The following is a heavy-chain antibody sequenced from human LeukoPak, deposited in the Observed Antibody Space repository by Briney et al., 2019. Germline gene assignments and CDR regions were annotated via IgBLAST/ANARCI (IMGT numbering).Heavy chain of an antibody. CDR1: GYSISSGYY. D-gene: IGHD1-26*01. CDR3: AAGYSGSSDFDY. Sequence: SETLSLTCAVSGYSISSGYYWGWIRQPPGKGLEWIGSIYHSGSTHYNPSLKSRVTISVDTSKNQFSLKLSSVTAADTAVYYCAAGYSGSSDFDYWGQGTLVTVSS. CDR2: IYHSGST. V-gene: IGHV4-38-2*01. J-gene: IGHJ4*02.